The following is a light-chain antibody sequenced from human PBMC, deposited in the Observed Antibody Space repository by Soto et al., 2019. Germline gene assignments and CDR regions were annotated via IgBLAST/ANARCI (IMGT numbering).Light chain of an antibody. CDR3: QQYDVSPLT. V-gene: IGKV3-20*01. J-gene: IGKJ4*01. Sequence: EVVLAQSPDTLSLSPGERATLSCRASQSLSSNSLAWYQQKPGQAPRLLVSGASSRAAGIADRFSGSGSGADFTLTISRLEPEDFAVYYCQQYDVSPLTCGGGTTVEI. CDR2: GAS. CDR1: QSLSSNS.